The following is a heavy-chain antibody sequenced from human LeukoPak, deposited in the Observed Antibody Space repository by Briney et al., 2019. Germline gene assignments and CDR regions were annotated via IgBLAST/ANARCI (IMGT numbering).Heavy chain of an antibody. J-gene: IGHJ6*03. D-gene: IGHD1-26*01. Sequence: DPSETLSLTCTVSAGSISSHCWSWIRQPPGKGLEWIGYIYYSGSTNYNPSLKSRVTISVDTSKNQFSLKLSSVTAADTAVYYCARAIVGATTYLSRHYYYMDVWGKGTTVTVSS. CDR1: AGSISSHC. V-gene: IGHV4-59*11. CDR2: IYYSGST. CDR3: ARAIVGATTYLSRHYYYMDV.